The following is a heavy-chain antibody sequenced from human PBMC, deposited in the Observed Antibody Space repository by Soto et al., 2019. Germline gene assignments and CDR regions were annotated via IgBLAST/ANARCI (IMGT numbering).Heavy chain of an antibody. CDR3: AKTSSSVPYNWSDP. V-gene: IGHV4-34*01. J-gene: IGHJ5*02. CDR2: INHSGST. D-gene: IGHD6-6*01. CDR1: GGSFSGYY. Sequence: QVQLQQLGAGLLKPSETLSLTCAVYGGSFSGYYWSWIRQPPGKGLEWIGEINHSGSTNYHPSLKRAVTITVDTSKTQFPLKLSSVTAADTAVYYCAKTSSSVPYNWSDPCGQETLVTLSS.